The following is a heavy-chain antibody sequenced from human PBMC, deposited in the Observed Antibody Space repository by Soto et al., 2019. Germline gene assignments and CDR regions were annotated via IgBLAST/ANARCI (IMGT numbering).Heavy chain of an antibody. CDR3: TSLGDNAVPDY. CDR2: IRSKANSYAT. J-gene: IGHJ4*02. CDR1: GITFSGSA. V-gene: IGHV3-73*02. Sequence: EVQLVESGGGLVQPGGSLKLSCAASGITFSGSAMHWVRQASGKGLEWVGRIRSKANSYATAYAASVKGRFTISRDDSKNTAYLQMNSLKTEATAVSYCTSLGDNAVPDYWGQGTLDTVSS. D-gene: IGHD1-20*01.